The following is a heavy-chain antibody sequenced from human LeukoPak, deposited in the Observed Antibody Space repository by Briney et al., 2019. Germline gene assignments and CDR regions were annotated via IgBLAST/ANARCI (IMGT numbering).Heavy chain of an antibody. CDR2: ISGSGGST. Sequence: AGGSLRLSCVVSAFALNEYSMNWVRQAPGKGLEWVSAISGSGGSTYYADSVKGRFTISRDNSKNTLYLQMNSLRAEDTAVYYCAKGRGVPYEVVTAILDPWGQGTLVTVSS. CDR3: AKGRGVPYEVVTAILDP. J-gene: IGHJ5*02. V-gene: IGHV3-23*01. D-gene: IGHD2-21*02. CDR1: AFALNEYS.